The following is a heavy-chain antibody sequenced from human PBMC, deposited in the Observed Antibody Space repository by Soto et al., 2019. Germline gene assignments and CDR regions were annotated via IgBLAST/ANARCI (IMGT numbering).Heavy chain of an antibody. J-gene: IGHJ3*02. V-gene: IGHV1-69*02. CDR3: ARAVVPAAMLAFDI. CDR2: IIPILGIA. D-gene: IGHD2-2*01. CDR1: GGTFSSYT. Sequence: VKVSCKASGGTFSSYTISWVRQAPGQGLEWMGRIIPILGIANYAQKFQGRVTITADKSTSTAYMELSSLRSEDTALYYCARAVVPAAMLAFDIWGQGTMVTVSS.